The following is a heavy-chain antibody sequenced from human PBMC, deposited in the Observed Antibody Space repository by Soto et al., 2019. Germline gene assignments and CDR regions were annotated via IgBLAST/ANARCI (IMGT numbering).Heavy chain of an antibody. CDR1: GGSISSSSYY. V-gene: IGHV4-39*01. CDR3: ASRGDDYGDYVVGWFDP. J-gene: IGHJ5*02. D-gene: IGHD4-17*01. CDR2: IYYSGST. Sequence: SETLSLTCTVSGGSISSSSYYWGWIRQPPGKGLEWIGSIYYSGSTYYNPSLKSRVTISVDTSKNQFSLKLSSVTAADTAVYYCASRGDDYGDYVVGWFDPWGQGTLVTVSS.